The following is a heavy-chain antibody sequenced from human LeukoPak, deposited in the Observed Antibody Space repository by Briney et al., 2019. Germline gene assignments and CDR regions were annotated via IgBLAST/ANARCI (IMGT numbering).Heavy chain of an antibody. CDR1: GYTFTSYG. D-gene: IGHD2-21*01. CDR2: ISAYNGNT. J-gene: IGHJ4*02. Sequence: ASVKVSCKASGYTFTSYGISWVRQAPGQGLEWMGWISAYNGNTNYAQKLQGRVTMTTDTSTSTAYVELRSLRSDDTAVYYCARAYCGGDCYRDDYWGQGTLVTVSS. CDR3: ARAYCGGDCYRDDY. V-gene: IGHV1-18*01.